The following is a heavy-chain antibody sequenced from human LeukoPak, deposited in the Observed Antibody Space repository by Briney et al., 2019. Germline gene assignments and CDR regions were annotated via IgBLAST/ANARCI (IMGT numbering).Heavy chain of an antibody. CDR3: AKVLRWDSSGGIDY. V-gene: IGHV3-23*01. Sequence: GGSLRPSCAASGFTFSSYAMSWVRQAPGKGLEWVSSISGSGDTTYYADSVKGRFTISRDNSKNTLYLQMNSLRAEDTAVYYCAKVLRWDSSGGIDYWGQGTLVTVSS. CDR1: GFTFSSYA. D-gene: IGHD3-22*01. CDR2: ISGSGDTT. J-gene: IGHJ4*02.